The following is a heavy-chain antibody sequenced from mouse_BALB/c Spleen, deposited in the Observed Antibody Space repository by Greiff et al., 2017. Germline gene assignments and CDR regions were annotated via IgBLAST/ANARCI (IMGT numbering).Heavy chain of an antibody. CDR2: IYPGDGDT. D-gene: IGHD3-1*01. CDR1: GYTFTSYW. V-gene: IGHV1-87*01. Sequence: VQLQQSGAELARPGASVKLSCKASGYTFTSYWMQWVKQRPGQGLEWIGAIYPGDGDTRYTQKFKGKATLTADKSSSTAYMQLSSLASEDSAVYYCARSLGDYAMDYWGQGTSVTVSS. J-gene: IGHJ4*01. CDR3: ARSLGDYAMDY.